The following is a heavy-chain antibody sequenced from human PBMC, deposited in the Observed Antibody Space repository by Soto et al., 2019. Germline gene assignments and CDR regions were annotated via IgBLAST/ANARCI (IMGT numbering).Heavy chain of an antibody. CDR3: AKGNGPGNYGMDV. J-gene: IGHJ6*02. CDR2: ISSSSSYI. Sequence: GGSRRLSCAASGFTFRSYSMNWVRQAPGKGLEWVSSISSSSSYIYYADSVKGRFTISRDNAKNSLYLQMNSLRAEDTAVYFCAKGNGPGNYGMDVWGPGTTVTVSS. CDR1: GFTFRSYS. V-gene: IGHV3-21*01.